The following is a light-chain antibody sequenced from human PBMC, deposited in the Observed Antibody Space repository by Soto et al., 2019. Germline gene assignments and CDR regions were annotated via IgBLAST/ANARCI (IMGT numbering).Light chain of an antibody. CDR2: EVR. J-gene: IGLJ2*01. V-gene: IGLV2-14*01. CDR3: SSYTIRRTVV. CDR1: SSDIGAYNY. Sequence: QSVLTRPASVSGSLGQSITISCTGTSSDIGAYNYVSWYQHHPDKAPKLLFYEVRNRPSGVSNRFSGSKSDNTASLTISGLQAEDEADYYCSSYTIRRTVVFGGGTKLTVL.